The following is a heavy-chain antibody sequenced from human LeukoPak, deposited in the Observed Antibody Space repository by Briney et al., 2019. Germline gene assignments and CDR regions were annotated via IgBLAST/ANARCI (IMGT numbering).Heavy chain of an antibody. V-gene: IGHV4-34*01. CDR3: ARPIVVVPLRAFDI. CDR1: GGSFSGYY. J-gene: IGHJ3*02. D-gene: IGHD2-21*01. CDR2: INHSGGT. Sequence: SETLSLTCAVYGGSFSGYYWSWIRQPPGKGLEWIGEINHSGGTNYNPSLKSRVTISVDTSKNQFSLKLSSVTAADTAVYYCARPIVVVPLRAFDIWGQGTMVTVSS.